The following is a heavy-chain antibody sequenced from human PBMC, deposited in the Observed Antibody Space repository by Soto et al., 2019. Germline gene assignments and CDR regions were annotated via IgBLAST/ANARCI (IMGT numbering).Heavy chain of an antibody. V-gene: IGHV3-30*18. J-gene: IGHJ3*02. Sequence: QVQLVESGGGVVQPGRSLRLSCAASGFTFSSYGMHWVRQAPGKGLEWVAVISYDGSNKYYADSVKGRFTISRDNSKNTLYLQMNSLRAEDTAVYYCAKQVGRYDAFDIWGQGTMVTVSS. D-gene: IGHD1-1*01. CDR3: AKQVGRYDAFDI. CDR2: ISYDGSNK. CDR1: GFTFSSYG.